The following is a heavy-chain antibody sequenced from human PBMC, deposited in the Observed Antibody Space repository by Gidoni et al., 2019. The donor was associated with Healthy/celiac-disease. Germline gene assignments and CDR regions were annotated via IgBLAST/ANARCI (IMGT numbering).Heavy chain of an antibody. CDR1: GFTFSSYS. V-gene: IGHV3-48*02. CDR3: ARRSSGWYVGAFDI. J-gene: IGHJ3*02. D-gene: IGHD6-19*01. Sequence: EVQLVASGGGLVQPGGSLRLSCAASGFTFSSYSMNWVRQAPGKGLEWVSYISSSSRTIYYADSVKGRFTISRDNAENSLYLQMNSLRDEDTAVFYCARRSSGWYVGAFDIWGQGTMVTVSS. CDR2: ISSSSRTI.